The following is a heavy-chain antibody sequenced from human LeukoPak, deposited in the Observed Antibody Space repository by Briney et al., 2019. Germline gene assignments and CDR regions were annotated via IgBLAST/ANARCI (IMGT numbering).Heavy chain of an antibody. D-gene: IGHD1-26*01. J-gene: IGHJ4*02. V-gene: IGHV3-74*01. CDR1: GFTFSIYW. CDR2: INTDGTTT. CDR3: TRDKGSGSFDY. Sequence: GGSLRLSCSASGFTFSIYWMHWVRQAPEKGLVWVSRINTDGTTTNYADSVKGRFTISRDNAKNTLYLQMNGLRAEDTAVYYCTRDKGSGSFDYWGQGTLVTVSS.